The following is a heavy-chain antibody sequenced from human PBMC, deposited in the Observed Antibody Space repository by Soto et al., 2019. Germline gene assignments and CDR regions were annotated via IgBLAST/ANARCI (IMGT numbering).Heavy chain of an antibody. J-gene: IGHJ6*02. CDR2: ISAYNGNT. CDR3: ARDIAARPAGDYYYYYGMDV. CDR1: GYTFTSYG. V-gene: IGHV1-18*01. Sequence: ASVNVSCKASGYTFTSYGISWVRQAPGQGLEWMGWISAYNGNTNYAQKLQGRVTMTTDTSTSTAYMELRSLRSDDTAVYYCARDIAARPAGDYYYYYGMDVWGQGTTVTVS. D-gene: IGHD6-6*01.